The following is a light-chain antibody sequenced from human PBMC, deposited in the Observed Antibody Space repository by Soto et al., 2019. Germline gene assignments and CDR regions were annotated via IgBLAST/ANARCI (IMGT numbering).Light chain of an antibody. V-gene: IGKV3-15*01. CDR1: QSVSSN. J-gene: IGKJ4*01. Sequence: IVSTQSPGTLSLSPGGRATHSCRASQSVSSNLAWYQQKPGQASRPLIYGASTRATGIPARFSGSGSGTEFTLTISSLQSEDFATYYCQQINSFPLTFGGGTKVDI. CDR3: QQINSFPLT. CDR2: GAS.